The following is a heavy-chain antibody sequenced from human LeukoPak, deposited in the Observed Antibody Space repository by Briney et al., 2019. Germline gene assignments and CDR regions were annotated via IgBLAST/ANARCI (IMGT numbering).Heavy chain of an antibody. D-gene: IGHD3-22*01. J-gene: IGHJ4*02. CDR2: ISNNGGYT. CDR3: AREWASYDRSGYYPFDH. CDR1: GFTFSSSA. Sequence: GGSLRLSCAASGFTFSSSAMSWVRQAPGKGLEWVSDISNNGGYTYYADSVQGRFTISRDNSKNTLCLQMNSLRAEDTAVYYCAREWASYDRSGYYPFDHWGQGTLVTVSS. V-gene: IGHV3-23*01.